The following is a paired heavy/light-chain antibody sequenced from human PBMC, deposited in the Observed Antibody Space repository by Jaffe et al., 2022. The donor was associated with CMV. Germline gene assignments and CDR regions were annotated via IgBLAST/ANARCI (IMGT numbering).Heavy chain of an antibody. CDR1: GYTFPNYG. D-gene: IGHD6-13*01. Sequence: QVKLVQSGPEVKKPGTSVKVSCKASGYTFPNYGVTWVRQAPGQGLEWMGWISPYNDKTNYAQKVQARVTLTTDTSTSTAYMELTSLTSDDTALYYCARFRAAPGTGMVIDYWGQGTLVTVSS. CDR3: ARFRAAPGTGMVIDY. J-gene: IGHJ4*02. V-gene: IGHV1-18*01. CDR2: ISPYNDKT.
Light chain of an antibody. V-gene: IGLV3-1*01. CDR2: EDR. Sequence: SYVLTQPPSVSVSPGQTATITCSGDKLGDRFASWFQQRPGQSPILVIYEDRRRPSGIPERFSGANSGNTATLTISGTQAMDEADYYCQAWDSSTEDVLFGGGTKLTVL. J-gene: IGLJ3*02. CDR3: QAWDSSTEDVL. CDR1: KLGDRF.